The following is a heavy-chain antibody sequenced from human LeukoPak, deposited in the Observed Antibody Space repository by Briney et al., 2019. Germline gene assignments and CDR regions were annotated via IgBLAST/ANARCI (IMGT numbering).Heavy chain of an antibody. D-gene: IGHD5-12*01. CDR3: ARESRGTSGFYYGDF. CDR1: GDSISSGGYS. V-gene: IGHV4-61*02. J-gene: IGHJ4*02. CDR2: IYPSGTT. Sequence: TSETLSLTCAVSGDSISSGGYSWSWIRQPAGRGLEWLGRIYPSGTTNYNPSLKGRVAMSVDASKKQFSLELRSVTAADTAVYYCARESRGTSGFYYGDFWGPGTLVTVSS.